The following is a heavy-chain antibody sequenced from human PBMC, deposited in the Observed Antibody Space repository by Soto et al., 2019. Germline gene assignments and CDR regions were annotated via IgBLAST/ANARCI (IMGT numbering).Heavy chain of an antibody. V-gene: IGHV3-21*01. D-gene: IGHD6-19*01. CDR2: ISSSSSYI. CDR3: ARDSSGVYYFDY. Sequence: EVQLVESGGGLVKPGGSLRLSCAASGFTFSSYSMNWVCQAPGKGLEWVSSISSSSSYIYYADSVKGRFTISRDNAKNSLYLQMNSLRAEDTAVYYCARDSSGVYYFDYWGQGTLVTVSS. J-gene: IGHJ4*02. CDR1: GFTFSSYS.